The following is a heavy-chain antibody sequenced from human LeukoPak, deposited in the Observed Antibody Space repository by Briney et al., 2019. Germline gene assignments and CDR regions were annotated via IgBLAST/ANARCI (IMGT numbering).Heavy chain of an antibody. Sequence: GGPLRLSCAASGFTFTSSSMNWVRQAPGQGLEWVSSISSSSSYIYYADSVKGRFTISRDNAKNSLYLQMNSLRAEDTAVYYCARVGSSSWYVEYWGQGTLVTVSS. J-gene: IGHJ4*02. V-gene: IGHV3-21*01. D-gene: IGHD6-13*01. CDR2: ISSSSSYI. CDR1: GFTFTSSS. CDR3: ARVGSSSWYVEY.